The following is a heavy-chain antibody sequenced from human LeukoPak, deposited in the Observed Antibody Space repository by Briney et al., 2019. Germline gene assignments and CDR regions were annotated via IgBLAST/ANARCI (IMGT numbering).Heavy chain of an antibody. Sequence: GGSLRLSCAASAFTFTRYWLSWVREAPGKGLEWVSYISSSGLTIHYADSVEGRFTISRDNAKNSLYLQMNSLRAEDTAVYYCARPSYYYDSSGYYHLDYWGQGTLVTVSS. J-gene: IGHJ4*02. CDR2: ISSSGLTI. CDR1: AFTFTRYW. V-gene: IGHV3-48*04. D-gene: IGHD3-22*01. CDR3: ARPSYYYDSSGYYHLDY.